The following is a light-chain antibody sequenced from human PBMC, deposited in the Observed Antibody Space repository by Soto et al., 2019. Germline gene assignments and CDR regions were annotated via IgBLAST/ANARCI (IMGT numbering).Light chain of an antibody. CDR1: QSVSSSY. Sequence: EIVLTQSPGTLSLSPGERATLSCRASQSVSSSYLAWYQQKPVQAPRLLIYGASSWATGIPDRFSGSGSGTDFTLTISRLEPEEFAVYSCQQYGSSPGTFGQGNKLEIK. V-gene: IGKV3-20*01. CDR2: GAS. CDR3: QQYGSSPGT. J-gene: IGKJ2*01.